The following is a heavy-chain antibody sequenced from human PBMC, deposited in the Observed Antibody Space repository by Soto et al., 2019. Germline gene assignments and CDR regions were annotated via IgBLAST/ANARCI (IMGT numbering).Heavy chain of an antibody. J-gene: IGHJ5*02. CDR2: IYYSGST. CDR1: GGSISSSSYY. CDR3: APLLAAAATLTSFDP. V-gene: IGHV4-39*01. Sequence: KPSETLSLTCTVSGGSISSSSYYWGWIRQPPGKGLEWIGSIYYSGSTYYNPSLKSRVTISVDTSKNQFSLKLSSVTAADTAVYYCAPLLAAAATLTSFDPWGQGTLVTVSS. D-gene: IGHD6-13*01.